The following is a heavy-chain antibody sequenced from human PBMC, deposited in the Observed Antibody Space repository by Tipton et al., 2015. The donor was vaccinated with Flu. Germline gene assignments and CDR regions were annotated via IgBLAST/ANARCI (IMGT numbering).Heavy chain of an antibody. Sequence: SLRLSCAASGFPFSSYTMSWVRQAPGQGLEWVSSLTSTGSTIKYADSVKGRFTISRDNAKNSLYLQMNSLRAEDTAVYYCATYYVGYWGQGTLVTVSS. CDR3: ATYYVGY. D-gene: IGHD3-10*02. CDR2: LTSTGSTI. V-gene: IGHV3-21*01. CDR1: GFPFSSYT. J-gene: IGHJ4*02.